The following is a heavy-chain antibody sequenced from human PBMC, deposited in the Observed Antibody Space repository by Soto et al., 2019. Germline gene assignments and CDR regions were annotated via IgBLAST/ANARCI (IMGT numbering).Heavy chain of an antibody. J-gene: IGHJ4*02. Sequence: QVQLVQSGAEVKKPGASVKVSCKASGYTFTNYHIHWVRQAPGQGLEWMGIINPGRGSTTYAHKCQGRGTMTRDTSTSTVYMELDSLRSDDTAVYFCARISNSLPDYWGQGTLVTVSS. CDR2: INPGRGST. V-gene: IGHV1-46*01. CDR3: ARISNSLPDY. D-gene: IGHD1-1*01. CDR1: GYTFTNYH.